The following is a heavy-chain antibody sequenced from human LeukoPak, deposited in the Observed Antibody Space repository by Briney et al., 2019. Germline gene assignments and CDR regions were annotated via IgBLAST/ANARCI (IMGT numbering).Heavy chain of an antibody. CDR3: AGPTTATTKYMVR. Sequence: SETLSLTCAVYGGSFSGYYWSWIRQPPGRGLEWIGEINHSGSTNYNPSLKSRVTISVDTSKNQLSLKLSSVTAADTAVYYCAGPTTATTKYMVRWGQGTLVTVSS. CDR2: INHSGST. D-gene: IGHD4-17*01. J-gene: IGHJ4*02. V-gene: IGHV4-34*01. CDR1: GGSFSGYY.